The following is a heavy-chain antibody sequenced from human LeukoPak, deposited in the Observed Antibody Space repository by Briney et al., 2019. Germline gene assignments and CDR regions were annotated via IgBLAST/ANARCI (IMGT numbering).Heavy chain of an antibody. CDR1: GGSFSGYY. V-gene: IGHV4-34*01. CDR3: ARADPITGTYSPFDY. CDR2: INHSGSA. J-gene: IGHJ4*02. Sequence: PSETLSLTCAVYGGSFSGYYWSWIRQPPGKGLEWIGEINHSGSANYNPSLKSRVTISVDTSKSQFSLKLNSVTAADTAVYYCARADPITGTYSPFDYWGQGTLVTVSS. D-gene: IGHD1-26*01.